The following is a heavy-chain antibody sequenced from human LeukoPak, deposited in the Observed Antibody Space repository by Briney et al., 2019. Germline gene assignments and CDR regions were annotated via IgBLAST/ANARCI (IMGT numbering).Heavy chain of an antibody. CDR1: GFTFSSYS. V-gene: IGHV3-48*04. Sequence: QPGGSLRLSCAASGFTFSSYSMNWVRQAPGKGLEWVSYISSSSSTIYYADSVKGRFTISRNNAKNSLYLQMNSLRAEDTAVYYCARSQGSLPAAILYYYYMDVWGKGTTVTVSS. CDR2: ISSSSSTI. CDR3: ARSQGSLPAAILYYYYMDV. J-gene: IGHJ6*03. D-gene: IGHD2-2*02.